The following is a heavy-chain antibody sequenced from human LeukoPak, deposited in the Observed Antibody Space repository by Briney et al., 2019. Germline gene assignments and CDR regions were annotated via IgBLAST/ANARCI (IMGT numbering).Heavy chain of an antibody. V-gene: IGHV3-23*01. J-gene: IGHJ4*02. D-gene: IGHD1-7*01. Sequence: GGSLRLSCAASGFTFSSYAMSWVRQAPGKGLEWVSAISGSGGSTYYADSVKGRFTISRDNSKNTLYLQMNSLRAEDTAVYYCARGITGTKSYFDYWGQGALVTVSS. CDR3: ARGITGTKSYFDY. CDR1: GFTFSSYA. CDR2: ISGSGGST.